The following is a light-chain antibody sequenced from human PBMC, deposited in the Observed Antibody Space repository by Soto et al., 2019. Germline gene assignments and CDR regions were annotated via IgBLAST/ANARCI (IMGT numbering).Light chain of an antibody. CDR2: EVT. J-gene: IGLJ1*01. Sequence: QSALIQPPSASGSPGQSVTISCTGTRRDIGGYDFVPWYQQHPGKAPKLLISEVTKRPSEVPDRFSGSKSGNTASLTISGLQSDDEADYYCCPFAGGTNLVFGTGTKVTVL. CDR1: RRDIGGYDF. CDR3: CPFAGGTNLV. V-gene: IGLV2-8*01.